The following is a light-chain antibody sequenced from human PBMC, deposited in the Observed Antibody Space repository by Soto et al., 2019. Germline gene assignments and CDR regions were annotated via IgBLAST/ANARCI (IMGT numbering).Light chain of an antibody. CDR3: CSYAGSSIHVV. V-gene: IGLV2-23*01. CDR1: SSDVGYYNI. Sequence: QSVLSQPASVSGSPGQSITISCTGTSSDVGYYNIVSLYQQHPGKAPKLMNYEGSKPPSGVSHRFSGAKSGNTASLTISGLQADDEADYYCCSYAGSSIHVVFGGGTKVTVL. J-gene: IGLJ2*01. CDR2: EGS.